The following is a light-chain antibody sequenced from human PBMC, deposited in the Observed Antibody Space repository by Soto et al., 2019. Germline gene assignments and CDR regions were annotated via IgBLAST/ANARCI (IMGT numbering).Light chain of an antibody. V-gene: IGLV2-14*01. Sequence: PGQSITISCTGTSSDVGGYNYVSWYQQHPGKAPKLMIYEVSNRPSGVSNRFSGSKSGNTASLTISGLQAEDEADYYCSSYTSSSTSYVFGTGTKVTVL. J-gene: IGLJ1*01. CDR3: SSYTSSSTSYV. CDR1: SSDVGGYNY. CDR2: EVS.